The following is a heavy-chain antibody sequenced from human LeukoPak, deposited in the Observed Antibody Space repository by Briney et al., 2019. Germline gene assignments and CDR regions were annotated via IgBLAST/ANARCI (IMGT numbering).Heavy chain of an antibody. CDR3: AKGNYYGSGSYNDY. V-gene: IGHV3-23*01. D-gene: IGHD3-10*01. CDR2: ISGSGGST. CDR1: GFTFSSYA. J-gene: IGHJ4*02. Sequence: GGSLRLSCAASGFTFSSYATSWVRQAPGKGLEWVSAISGSGGSTYYADSVKGRFTISRDNSKNTLYLQMNSLRAEDTAVYYCAKGNYYGSGSYNDYWGQGTLVTVSS.